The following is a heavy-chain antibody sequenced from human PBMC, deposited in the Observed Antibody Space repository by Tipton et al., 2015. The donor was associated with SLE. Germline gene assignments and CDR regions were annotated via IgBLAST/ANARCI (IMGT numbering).Heavy chain of an antibody. Sequence: GLVKPSETLSLTCTVSGGSISSYYWSWIRQPAGKGLEWIGRIYTSGRTNYNPSLKSRVTMSVDTSKNQFSLKLSSVTAADTAVYYCARGPGIAALDDDAFDIWGQGTMVTVSS. CDR1: GGSISSYY. J-gene: IGHJ3*02. D-gene: IGHD6-13*01. CDR2: IYTSGRT. CDR3: ARGPGIAALDDDAFDI. V-gene: IGHV4-4*07.